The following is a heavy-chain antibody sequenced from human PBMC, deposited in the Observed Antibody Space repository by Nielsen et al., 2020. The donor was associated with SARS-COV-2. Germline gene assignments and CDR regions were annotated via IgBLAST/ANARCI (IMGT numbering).Heavy chain of an antibody. CDR2: IYHSGST. CDR3: ARAGHYYYGSGSHD. V-gene: IGHV4-4*02. D-gene: IGHD3-10*01. J-gene: IGHJ4*02. Sequence: SETLSLTCAASGGSISSSNWWSWVRQPPGKGLEWIGEIYHSGSTNYNPSLKSRVTISVDKPKNQFYLKLTSVTAADTAVYYCARAGHYYYGSGSHDWGQGTLVTVSS. CDR1: GGSISSSNW.